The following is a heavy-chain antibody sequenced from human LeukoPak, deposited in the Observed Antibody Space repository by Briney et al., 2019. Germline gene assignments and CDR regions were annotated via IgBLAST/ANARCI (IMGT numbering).Heavy chain of an antibody. CDR1: GFTFSSYS. CDR3: ARDTGIDGYSSSDY. CDR2: ISSSSSTI. J-gene: IGHJ4*02. V-gene: IGHV3-48*01. D-gene: IGHD6-13*01. Sequence: GGSLRLSCAASGFTFSSYSKNWVRQAPGKGLEWVSYISSSSSTIYYADSVKGRFTISRDNAKNSLYLQMNSLRAEDTAVYYCARDTGIDGYSSSDYWGQGTLVTVSS.